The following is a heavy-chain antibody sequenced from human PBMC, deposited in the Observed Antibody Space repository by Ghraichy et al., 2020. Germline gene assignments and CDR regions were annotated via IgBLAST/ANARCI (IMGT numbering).Heavy chain of an antibody. Sequence: SCAASGFTFDDYAMHWVRQAPGKGLEWVLGISWNSGSIGYADSVKGRFTISRDNAKNSLYLQMNSLRAEDTALYYCAKDSAYGDYYYYGMDVWGQGTTVTVSS. CDR3: AKDSAYGDYYYYGMDV. J-gene: IGHJ6*02. CDR1: GFTFDDYA. D-gene: IGHD4-17*01. CDR2: ISWNSGSI. V-gene: IGHV3-9*01.